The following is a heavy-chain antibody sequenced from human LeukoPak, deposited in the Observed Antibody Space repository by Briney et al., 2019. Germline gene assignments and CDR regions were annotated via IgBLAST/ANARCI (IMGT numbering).Heavy chain of an antibody. D-gene: IGHD6-19*01. CDR3: ARIVIAVAGTRDVVDY. Sequence: SETLSLTCAVYGGSFSSYYWSWIRQPPGKGLEWIGEINHSGSTNYNPSLKSRVTISVDTSKNQFSLKLSSVTAADTAVYYCARIVIAVAGTRDVVDYWGQGTLVTVSS. CDR2: INHSGST. J-gene: IGHJ4*02. CDR1: GGSFSSYY. V-gene: IGHV4-34*01.